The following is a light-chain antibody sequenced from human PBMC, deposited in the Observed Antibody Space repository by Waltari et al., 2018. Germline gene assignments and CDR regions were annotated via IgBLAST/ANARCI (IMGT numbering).Light chain of an antibody. Sequence: EIVLTQSPATLSLSPGERATLSCRASQSISDYLAWYQQKPGQPPRLIIYDASNRATGIPPRFSGTGSGTDFTLTITSLEPEDFAVYYCQDRSSWPTFGGGTKEDLK. CDR2: DAS. CDR1: QSISDY. J-gene: IGKJ4*01. V-gene: IGKV3-11*01. CDR3: QDRSSWPT.